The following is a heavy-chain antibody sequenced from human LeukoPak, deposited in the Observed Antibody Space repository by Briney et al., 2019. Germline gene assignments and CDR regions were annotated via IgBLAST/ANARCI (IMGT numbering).Heavy chain of an antibody. J-gene: IGHJ4*02. CDR2: IYYSGST. D-gene: IGHD1-26*01. CDR1: GGSISSYC. Sequence: PSETLSLTCTVSGGSISSYCWSWIRQPPGKGLEWIGYIYYSGSTNYNPSLKSRVTISVDTSKNQFSLKLSSVAAADTAVYYCARGGGSYDYWGQGTLVTVSS. V-gene: IGHV4-59*01. CDR3: ARGGGSYDY.